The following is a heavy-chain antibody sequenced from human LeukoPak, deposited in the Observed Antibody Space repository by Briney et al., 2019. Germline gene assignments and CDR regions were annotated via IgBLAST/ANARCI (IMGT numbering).Heavy chain of an antibody. CDR1: GGSIIDYF. Sequence: SETLSLTCTVSGGSIIDYFWTWIRQPPGRGLEWIGYVYSSGSGNYNPSLKSRVTISVGTSKNQFSLKLSSVTAADTAVYYCARLTPGRFYMDVWGKGTTVTVSS. D-gene: IGHD7-27*01. CDR3: ARLTPGRFYMDV. J-gene: IGHJ6*03. V-gene: IGHV4-4*09. CDR2: VYSSGSG.